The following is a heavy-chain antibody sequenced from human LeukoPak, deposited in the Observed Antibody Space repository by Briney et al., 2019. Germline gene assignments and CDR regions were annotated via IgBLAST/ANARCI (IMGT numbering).Heavy chain of an antibody. CDR3: AADTPVPLAQIDC. CDR2: VRAKTDGGTT. Sequence: PGGSLRLSCAVSGFTFTNAWMNWVRQAPGKGLEWVGRVRAKTDGGTTEYAAPVKGRFSSSRDDSTNTVYLQMNSLITEDTAIYYCAADTPVPLAQIDCWGQGALVTVSS. CDR1: GFTFTNAW. D-gene: IGHD2/OR15-2a*01. J-gene: IGHJ4*02. V-gene: IGHV3-15*01.